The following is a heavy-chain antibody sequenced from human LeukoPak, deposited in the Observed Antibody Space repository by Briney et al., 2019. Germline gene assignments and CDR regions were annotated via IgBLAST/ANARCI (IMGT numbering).Heavy chain of an antibody. CDR3: ARRASYSSGWSFDY. V-gene: IGHV4-59*08. CDR2: IYYSGST. Sequence: SETLSLTCTVSGGSISSYYWSWIRQPPGKGLEWIGYIYYSGSTNYNPSLKSRVTISVDTSKNQFSLKLSSVTAADTAVYVCARRASYSSGWSFDYWGQGTLVTVSS. D-gene: IGHD6-19*01. J-gene: IGHJ4*02. CDR1: GGSISSYY.